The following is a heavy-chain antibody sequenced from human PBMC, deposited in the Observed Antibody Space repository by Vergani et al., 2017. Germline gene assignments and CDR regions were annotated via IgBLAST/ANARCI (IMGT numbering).Heavy chain of an antibody. CDR3: AKATTDCSSTSCYTKYYFDY. V-gene: IGHV3-48*03. CDR1: GFTFSSYE. J-gene: IGHJ4*02. CDR2: ISSSGSTI. Sequence: EVQLVESGGGLVQPGGSLRLSCAASGFTFSSYEMNWVRQAPGKGLEWVSYISSSGSTIYYADSVKGRFTISRDNSKNTLYLQMNSLRAEDTAVYYCAKATTDCSSTSCYTKYYFDYWGQGTLVTVSS. D-gene: IGHD2-2*02.